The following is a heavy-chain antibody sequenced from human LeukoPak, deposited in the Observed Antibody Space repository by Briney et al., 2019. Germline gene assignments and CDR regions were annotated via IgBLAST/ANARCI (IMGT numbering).Heavy chain of an antibody. CDR1: GGSISSYY. J-gene: IGHJ5*02. CDR3: ARDLWYGDYLYNWFDP. V-gene: IGHV4-4*07. Sequence: SETLSLTCTVSGGSISSYYWSWIRQPAGKGLEWIGRIYTSGSTNYNPSLESRVTMSVDTSKNQFSLKLSSVTAADTAVYYCARDLWYGDYLYNWFDPWGLGTLVTVSS. D-gene: IGHD4-17*01. CDR2: IYTSGST.